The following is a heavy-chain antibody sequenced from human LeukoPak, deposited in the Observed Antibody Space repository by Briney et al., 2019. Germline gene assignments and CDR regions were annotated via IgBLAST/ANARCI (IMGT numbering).Heavy chain of an antibody. CDR2: VYHSGTT. CDR3: ARTLSDSSPVAT. D-gene: IGHD3-22*01. CDR1: GYFLSSGFY. J-gene: IGHJ4*02. Sequence: PSETLSLTCSVSGYFLSSGFYWGWIRQPPGKGLEWIASVYHSGTTIYNPPLKSRVTMSMDTSMNHYSLKLRSVTAADTAVYYCARTLSDSSPVATWGQGTLVTVSS. V-gene: IGHV4-38-2*02.